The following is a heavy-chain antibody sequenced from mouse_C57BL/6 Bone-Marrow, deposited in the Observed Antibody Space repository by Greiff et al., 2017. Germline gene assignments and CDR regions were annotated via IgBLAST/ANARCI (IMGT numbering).Heavy chain of an antibody. V-gene: IGHV1-26*01. Sequence: EVQLQQSGPELVKPGASVKISCKASGYTFTDYYMNWVKQSPEKSLEWIGDINPNTGGTSYNQKFKGKATLTGDKSSSTAYMELRSLTSEDSAGYYCARRSLDYWGQGTSVTVSS. J-gene: IGHJ4*01. CDR3: ARRSLDY. CDR1: GYTFTDYY. CDR2: INPNTGGT.